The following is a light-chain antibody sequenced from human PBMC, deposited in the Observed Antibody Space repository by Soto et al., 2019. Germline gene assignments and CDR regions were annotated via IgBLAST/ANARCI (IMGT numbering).Light chain of an antibody. CDR3: QQYNNWPRT. J-gene: IGKJ1*01. CDR2: GAS. CDR1: QNVDKF. V-gene: IGKV3D-15*01. Sequence: EIELTQSPATLSLSPGETATLSCRASQNVDKFLAWYQQRPGQPPRLLIYGASTRATGIPATFSGSGSGTEFTLTINSLQSEDFAVYYCQQYNNWPRTFGQGTKVDIK.